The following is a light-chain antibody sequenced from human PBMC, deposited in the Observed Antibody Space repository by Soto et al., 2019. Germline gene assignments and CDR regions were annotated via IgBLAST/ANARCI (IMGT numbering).Light chain of an antibody. J-gene: IGLJ3*02. Sequence: QSALTQPASVSGSPGQSITVSCTGTNTDVGGYNYVSWYQHRTGKAPRLMIYEVRNRLSGVSNRFSGSKSGNTASLTISGLQSEDEADYYCTSYTPTGALVFGSGTKLTVL. CDR1: NTDVGGYNY. V-gene: IGLV2-14*01. CDR3: TSYTPTGALV. CDR2: EVR.